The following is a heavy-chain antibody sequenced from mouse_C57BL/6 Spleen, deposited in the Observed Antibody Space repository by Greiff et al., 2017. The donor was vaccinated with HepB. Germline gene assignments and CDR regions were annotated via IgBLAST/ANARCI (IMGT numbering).Heavy chain of an antibody. CDR2: ISSGGSYT. J-gene: IGHJ3*01. Sequence: EVHLVESGGDLVKPGGSLKLSCAASGFTFSSYGMSWVRQTPDKRLEWVATISSGGSYTYYPDSVKGRFTISRDNAKNTLYLQMSSLKSEDTAMYYCASPLYYGSSFAYWGQGTLVTVSA. D-gene: IGHD1-1*01. CDR3: ASPLYYGSSFAY. V-gene: IGHV5-6*01. CDR1: GFTFSSYG.